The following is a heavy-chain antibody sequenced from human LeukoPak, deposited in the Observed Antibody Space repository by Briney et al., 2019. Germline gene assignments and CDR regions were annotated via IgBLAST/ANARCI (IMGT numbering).Heavy chain of an antibody. J-gene: IGHJ4*02. V-gene: IGHV3-9*01. Sequence: PGGSLRLSCAASGFTFDDYAMHWVRQAPGKGLEWVSGISWNSGSIGYADSVKGRFTISRDNAKNSLYPQMNSLRAEDTALYYCAKGPNGDPDYFDYWGQGTLVTVSS. D-gene: IGHD4-17*01. CDR3: AKGPNGDPDYFDY. CDR2: ISWNSGSI. CDR1: GFTFDDYA.